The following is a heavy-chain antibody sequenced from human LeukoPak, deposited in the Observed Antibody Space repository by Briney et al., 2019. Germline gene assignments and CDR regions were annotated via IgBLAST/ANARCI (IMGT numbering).Heavy chain of an antibody. D-gene: IGHD6-19*01. J-gene: IGHJ4*02. V-gene: IGHV4-34*01. CDR2: INHSGST. CDR3: ARGRGLTVAGEFDY. CDR1: GGSFSGYY. Sequence: SETLSLTCAVYGGSFSGYYWSWIRQPPGKGLEWIGEINHSGSTNYNPSLKSRVTISVDTSKNQFSLKLSSVTAADTAVYYCARGRGLTVAGEFDYWGQGTLVTVSS.